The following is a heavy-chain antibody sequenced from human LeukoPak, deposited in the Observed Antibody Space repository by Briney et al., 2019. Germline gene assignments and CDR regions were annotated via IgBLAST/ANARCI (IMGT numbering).Heavy chain of an antibody. D-gene: IGHD6-19*01. CDR3: ARAVAVAGRQKKYYFDY. CDR2: INPSGGST. V-gene: IGHV1-46*01. J-gene: IGHJ4*02. CDR1: GYTFTSYY. Sequence: ASVKASCKASGYTFTSYYMHWVRQAPGQGLEWMGIINPSGGSTSYAQKFQGRVTMTRDTSTSTVYMELSSLRSEDTAVYYCARAVAVAGRQKKYYFDYWGQGTLVTVSS.